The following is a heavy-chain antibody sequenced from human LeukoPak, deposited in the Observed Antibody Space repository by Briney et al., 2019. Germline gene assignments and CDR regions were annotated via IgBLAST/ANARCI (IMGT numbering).Heavy chain of an antibody. V-gene: IGHV3-23*01. Sequence: GGSLRLSCAASGFTFSDYAMSWVRQAPGKGPEWVSAITGGGRTYYADSVKGRFTISRDSSKNTLYLQMNSLRAEDAAVYYCAKVPYSDYGSGRPPFMDAWGQGTTVAISS. D-gene: IGHD3-10*01. J-gene: IGHJ6*02. CDR2: ITGGGRT. CDR3: AKVPYSDYGSGRPPFMDA. CDR1: GFTFSDYA.